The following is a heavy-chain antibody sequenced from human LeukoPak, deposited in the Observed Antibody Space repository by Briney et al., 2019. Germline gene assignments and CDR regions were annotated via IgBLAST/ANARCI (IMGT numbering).Heavy chain of an antibody. CDR3: AGFTRSHPNLIVFDY. J-gene: IGHJ4*02. Sequence: SETLSLTCTVSGYSISSGYYWGWIRQPPGKGLEWIGSIYHSGSTYYNPSLKSRVTISVDTSKNQFSLKLSSVTAADTAVYYCAGFTRSHPNLIVFDYWGQGTLVTVSS. CDR2: IYHSGST. D-gene: IGHD3-16*01. V-gene: IGHV4-38-2*02. CDR1: GYSISSGYY.